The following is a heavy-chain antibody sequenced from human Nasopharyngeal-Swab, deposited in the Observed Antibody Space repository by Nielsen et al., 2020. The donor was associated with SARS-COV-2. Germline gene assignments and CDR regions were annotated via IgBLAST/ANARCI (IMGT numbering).Heavy chain of an antibody. V-gene: IGHV3-21*01. CDR2: ISSSSGYI. D-gene: IGHD3-9*01. CDR3: AREVNGYYDY. CDR1: GFTFSSYS. J-gene: IGHJ4*02. Sequence: GESLKISCAASGFTFSSYSMNWVRQAPGEGLEWVSSISSSSGYIYYADSMKGRFTISRDNAKNSLYLQMNSLRAEDTAVYYCAREVNGYYDYWGQGTLVTVSS.